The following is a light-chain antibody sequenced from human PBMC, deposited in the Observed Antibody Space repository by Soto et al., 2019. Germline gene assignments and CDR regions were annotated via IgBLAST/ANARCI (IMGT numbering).Light chain of an antibody. Sequence: DLQMTQSPSTLSASVGDRVTITCRASQNINIWLAWYQQKPGTAPKLLIYKASTLESGVHSRFSGNGSGTDFTLTISSLQPDDSATYYCQQYNGLPTWTFGQGTKVEMK. CDR3: QQYNGLPTWT. CDR2: KAS. V-gene: IGKV1-5*03. CDR1: QNINIW. J-gene: IGKJ1*01.